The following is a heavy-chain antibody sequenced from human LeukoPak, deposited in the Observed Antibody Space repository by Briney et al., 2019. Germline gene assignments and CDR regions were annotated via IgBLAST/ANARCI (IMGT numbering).Heavy chain of an antibody. CDR3: ATAVFGYYDSSGKSGGDY. J-gene: IGHJ4*02. D-gene: IGHD3-22*01. Sequence: GASVKVSCKASGGTFSSYAISWVRQAPGQGLEWMGGIIPIFGTANYAQKFQGRVTITADESTSTAYMELSSLRSEDTAVYYCATAVFGYYDSSGKSGGDYWGQGTLVTVSS. V-gene: IGHV1-69*13. CDR1: GGTFSSYA. CDR2: IIPIFGTA.